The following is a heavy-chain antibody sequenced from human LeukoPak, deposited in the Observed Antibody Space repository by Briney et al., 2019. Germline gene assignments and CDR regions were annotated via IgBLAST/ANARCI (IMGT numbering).Heavy chain of an antibody. Sequence: ASVKVSCKASGYTFTSYDINWVRQATGQGLEWMGWMNPNSGNTGYAQKFQGRVTMTRNTSISTAYMELSSLRSEDTAVYYCAYLPAAMLRGIMRDYWGQGTLVTVSS. CDR2: MNPNSGNT. CDR3: AYLPAAMLRGIMRDY. V-gene: IGHV1-8*01. CDR1: GYTFTSYD. D-gene: IGHD2-2*01. J-gene: IGHJ4*02.